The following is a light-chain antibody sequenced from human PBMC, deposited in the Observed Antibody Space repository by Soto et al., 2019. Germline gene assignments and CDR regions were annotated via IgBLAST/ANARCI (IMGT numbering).Light chain of an antibody. J-gene: IGKJ4*01. Sequence: AIRMTQSPSSISASTGDRVTITCRASQDISSYLAWYQQKPGKAPNLLIYAASTLQSGVPSRFIGSGSGTDFALSITSLQSEDFASYYCQQYYRYPLTFGGGTKVEIK. V-gene: IGKV1-8*01. CDR1: QDISSY. CDR3: QQYYRYPLT. CDR2: AAS.